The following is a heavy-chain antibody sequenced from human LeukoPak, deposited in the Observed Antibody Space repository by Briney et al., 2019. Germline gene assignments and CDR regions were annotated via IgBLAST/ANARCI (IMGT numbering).Heavy chain of an antibody. CDR1: GFTFSNYW. CDR3: ARDRATTMFDY. D-gene: IGHD5-24*01. Sequence: GGSLRLSCAASGFTFSNYWMHWVRQAPGKGLVWVSRINSDGSSTTYADSVKGRFTISRDNAKSTLYLQMNSLGADDTAVYYCARDRATTMFDYWAQGTLVTVSS. J-gene: IGHJ4*02. CDR2: INSDGSST. V-gene: IGHV3-74*01.